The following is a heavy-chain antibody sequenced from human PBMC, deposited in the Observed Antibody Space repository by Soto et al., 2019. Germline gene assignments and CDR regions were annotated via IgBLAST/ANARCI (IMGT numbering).Heavy chain of an antibody. CDR3: AKGHYYGSGSYYRN. D-gene: IGHD3-10*01. Sequence: EMQLLESGGGLVQPGGSLRLSCAASGFTFSSYAMSWVRQAPGKGLKWVSAISGSGGSTYYADSVKGRFTISRDNSKNTLYLQMNSLRAEDTAVYYCAKGHYYGSGSYYRNWGQGTLVTVSS. V-gene: IGHV3-23*01. CDR2: ISGSGGST. J-gene: IGHJ4*02. CDR1: GFTFSSYA.